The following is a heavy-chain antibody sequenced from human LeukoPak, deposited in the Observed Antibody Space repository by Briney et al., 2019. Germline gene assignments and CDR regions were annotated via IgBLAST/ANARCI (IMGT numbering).Heavy chain of an antibody. Sequence: RSLRLSCAASGFTFSSYAMHWVRQAPGKGLEWVAVISYDGSNKYYANSVKGRFTISRDNSKNTLYLQMNSLRAEDTAVYYCARDRVVPAVYYYYGMDVWGQGTTVTVSS. CDR2: ISYDGSNK. J-gene: IGHJ6*02. V-gene: IGHV3-30*04. D-gene: IGHD2-2*01. CDR3: ARDRVVPAVYYYYGMDV. CDR1: GFTFSSYA.